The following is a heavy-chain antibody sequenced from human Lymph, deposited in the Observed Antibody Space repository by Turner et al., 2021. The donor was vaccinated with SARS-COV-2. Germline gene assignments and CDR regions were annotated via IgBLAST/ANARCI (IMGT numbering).Heavy chain of an antibody. D-gene: IGHD3-3*01. V-gene: IGHV4-39*01. J-gene: IGHJ4*02. CDR2: KYSRGST. CDR1: GGSISSINYY. CDR3: ARQWSGYYPTPGY. Sequence: QLQLQESRPGLVKPSETLSLTCTVSGGSISSINYYWGWIRQPPGKGLGWIGSKYSRGSTYGNPSLKSRVTRSVDTSKNQFSLKLSSVTAADTAVYYCARQWSGYYPTPGYWGQGTLVTVSS.